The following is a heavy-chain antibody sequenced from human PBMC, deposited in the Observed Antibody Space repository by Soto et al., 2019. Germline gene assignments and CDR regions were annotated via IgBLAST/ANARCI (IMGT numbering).Heavy chain of an antibody. D-gene: IGHD6-19*01. Sequence: GESLKISCKVSGYSFTTYWMGWVRQTPGKGPEWMGIIYPGDSDTRYSPSFQDHVTISVDKSLSTAYRQWSSLEASDTAMYYCARHGSSGWFDTFDYWGQGTLVTVSS. CDR2: IYPGDSDT. J-gene: IGHJ4*02. CDR1: GYSFTTYW. CDR3: ARHGSSGWFDTFDY. V-gene: IGHV5-51*01.